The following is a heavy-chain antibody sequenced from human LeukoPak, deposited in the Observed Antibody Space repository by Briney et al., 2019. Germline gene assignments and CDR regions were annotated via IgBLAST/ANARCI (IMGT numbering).Heavy chain of an antibody. J-gene: IGHJ5*02. D-gene: IGHD2-2*02. V-gene: IGHV4-34*01. CDR3: ARGNRIYCSSTSCYTKNWFDP. CDR1: GGSLSGYY. Sequence: PETLSPTCAVYGGSLSGYYWGWIRQPPGKGLEWIGEINHSGSTNYNPSLKSRVLISVDTSKNQFSLKLSSVTAADTAVYYCARGNRIYCSSTSCYTKNWFDPWGQGTLVTVSS. CDR2: INHSGST.